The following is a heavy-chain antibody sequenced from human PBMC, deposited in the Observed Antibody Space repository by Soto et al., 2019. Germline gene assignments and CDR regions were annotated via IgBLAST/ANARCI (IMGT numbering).Heavy chain of an antibody. CDR3: AENGSYDLVN. Sequence: SETLSLTCGVSGGSVSRDNWWSWVRQPPGKGLERIGEIHHSGSTNYSPSLRSRVTMSVDKSRNQFSLKLTSVTAADTAVYYCAENGSYDLVNWGQGTRVTVSS. CDR1: GGSVSRDNW. D-gene: IGHD3-16*01. J-gene: IGHJ4*02. CDR2: IHHSGST. V-gene: IGHV4-4*02.